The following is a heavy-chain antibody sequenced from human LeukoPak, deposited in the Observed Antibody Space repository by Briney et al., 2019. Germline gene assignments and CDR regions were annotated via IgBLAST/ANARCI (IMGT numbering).Heavy chain of an antibody. CDR1: GFTFSSYA. V-gene: IGHV3-23*01. J-gene: IGHJ5*02. CDR3: AKDGSSKWFGPPGRFDP. D-gene: IGHD3-10*01. Sequence: GGSLRLSCAASGFTFSSYAMSWVRQAPGKGLEWVSAISGSGGSTYYADSVKGQFTISRDNSKNTLYLQMNSLRAEDTAVYYCAKDGSSKWFGPPGRFDPWGQGTLVTVSS. CDR2: ISGSGGST.